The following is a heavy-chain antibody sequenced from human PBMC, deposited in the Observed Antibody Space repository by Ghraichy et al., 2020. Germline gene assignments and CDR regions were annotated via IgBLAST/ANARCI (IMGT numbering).Heavy chain of an antibody. D-gene: IGHD6-13*01. Sequence: GGSLRLSCAASGFTFSDFDMHWVRQNTGGGLEWVSAIHIAGDTYYSGSVKGRFTISRENAKNSLYLQMNSLRAGDTAVYYCTRGGPAAGYAFDIWGQGTVVTVSS. CDR3: TRGGPAAGYAFDI. V-gene: IGHV3-13*01. J-gene: IGHJ3*02. CDR2: IHIAGDT. CDR1: GFTFSDFD.